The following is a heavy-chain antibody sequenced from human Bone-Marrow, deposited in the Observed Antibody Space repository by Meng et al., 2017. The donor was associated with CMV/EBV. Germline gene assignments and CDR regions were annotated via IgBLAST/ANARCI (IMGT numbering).Heavy chain of an antibody. J-gene: IGHJ5*02. V-gene: IGHV4-39*07. CDR2: IYYSGST. CDR3: ARAPGGVTGYFYNWFAP. Sequence: SETLSLTCTVSGGSISSSSYYWGWIRQPPGKGLEWIGSIYYSGSTYYNPSLKSRVTISVDTSKNQFSLRLSSVTAADTVVYYCARAPGGVTGYFYNWFAPWGQGTRVTVSS. D-gene: IGHD3-9*01. CDR1: GGSISSSSYY.